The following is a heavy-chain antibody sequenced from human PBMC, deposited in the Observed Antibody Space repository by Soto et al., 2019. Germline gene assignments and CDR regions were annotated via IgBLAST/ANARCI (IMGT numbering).Heavy chain of an antibody. CDR2: IIPIFGTA. D-gene: IGHD3-9*01. J-gene: IGHJ4*02. CDR1: GGTFSSYA. CDR3: ARVHGPIRYFDALAY. Sequence: QVQLVQSGAEVKKPGSSVTVSCKASGGTFSSYAISWVRQAPGQGLEWMGGIIPIFGTANYAQKFQGRVTITADESTRTAYMELSSLRSEDTAVYYCARVHGPIRYFDALAYWGQGTLVTVSS. V-gene: IGHV1-69*01.